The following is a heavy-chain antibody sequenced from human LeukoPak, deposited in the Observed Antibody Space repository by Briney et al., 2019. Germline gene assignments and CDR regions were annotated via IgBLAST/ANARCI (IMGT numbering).Heavy chain of an antibody. CDR2: IYYSGST. CDR1: GGSISSYY. CDR3: ARASSYGYFDY. J-gene: IGHJ4*02. D-gene: IGHD3-10*01. V-gene: IGHV4-59*01. Sequence: PSETLSLTCTVSGGSISSYYWSWIRQPPGKGLEWIGYIYYSGSTNYNPSLKSRVTISVGTSKNQFSLKLSSVTAADTAVYYCARASSYGYFDYWGQGTLVTVSS.